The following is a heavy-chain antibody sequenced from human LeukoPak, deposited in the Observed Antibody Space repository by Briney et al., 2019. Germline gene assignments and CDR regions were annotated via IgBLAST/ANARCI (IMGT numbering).Heavy chain of an antibody. CDR2: IRYDGSNK. Sequence: PGGSLRLSCAASGFTFSSYGMHWVRQAPGKGLEWVAFIRYDGSNKYYADSVKGRFTISRDNSKNTLYLQMNSLRAEDMAVYYCAKDLYDILTGSLTPPGYWGQGTLVTVSS. CDR3: AKDLYDILTGSLTPPGY. J-gene: IGHJ4*02. V-gene: IGHV3-30*02. CDR1: GFTFSSYG. D-gene: IGHD3-9*01.